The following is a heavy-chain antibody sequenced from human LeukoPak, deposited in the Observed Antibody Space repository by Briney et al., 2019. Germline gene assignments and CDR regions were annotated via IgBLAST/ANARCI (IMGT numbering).Heavy chain of an antibody. D-gene: IGHD3-10*01. CDR3: AKDRGNYYGSEFDY. Sequence: GGSLRLSCAASGFTFDDYAMHWVRQAPGKGLEWVSGISWNSGSIGYADSVKGRFTISRDNAKNSLYLQMNSLRAEDTALYYCAKDRGNYYGSEFDYWGQGTLVTVSS. CDR2: ISWNSGSI. J-gene: IGHJ4*02. V-gene: IGHV3-9*01. CDR1: GFTFDDYA.